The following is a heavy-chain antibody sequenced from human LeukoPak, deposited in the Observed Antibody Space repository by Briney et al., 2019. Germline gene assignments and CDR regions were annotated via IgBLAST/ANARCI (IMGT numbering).Heavy chain of an antibody. CDR1: GGTFRSYA. Sequence: GASVKVSCKASGGTFRSYAITWVRQAPGQGLEWMGWISPYNGNTKYAQSLQGRVTMTTDTSTSTAYMEVRSLRSDDTAVYYCAGDPSGLGDAFDIWGQGTMVTVSS. CDR2: ISPYNGNT. J-gene: IGHJ3*02. V-gene: IGHV1-18*01. D-gene: IGHD3/OR15-3a*01. CDR3: AGDPSGLGDAFDI.